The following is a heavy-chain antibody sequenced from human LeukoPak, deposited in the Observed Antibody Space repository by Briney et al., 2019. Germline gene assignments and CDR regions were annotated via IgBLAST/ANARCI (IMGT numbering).Heavy chain of an antibody. Sequence: GGSLRLSCAASRVTFSSHSMNWIRQAPGKGLEWISFIDYGGSPIYYADSVKGRFGISRDDAKNSLYLHMTSLRAEDTAIYYCAREYDSRARFDPWGQGTLVTVSS. CDR1: RVTFSSHS. V-gene: IGHV3-48*01. CDR3: AREYDSRARFDP. J-gene: IGHJ5*02. D-gene: IGHD4-11*01. CDR2: IDYGGSPI.